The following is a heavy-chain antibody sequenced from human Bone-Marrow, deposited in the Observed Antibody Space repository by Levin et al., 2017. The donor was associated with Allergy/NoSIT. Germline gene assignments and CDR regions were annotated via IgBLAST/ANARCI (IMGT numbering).Heavy chain of an antibody. D-gene: IGHD2-2*01. CDR3: ARGGSYHLAHFEY. CDR1: ADSMGSYY. J-gene: IGHJ4*02. CDR2: IYSNGDT. Sequence: SETLSLTCSVSADSMGSYYWVWIRQPPGKGLEWLGYIYSNGDTKYNPSLESRVTFSVDTSKNQFSLKLFSVTAEDTAVYFCARGGSYHLAHFEYWGQGALVTVSS. V-gene: IGHV4-59*01.